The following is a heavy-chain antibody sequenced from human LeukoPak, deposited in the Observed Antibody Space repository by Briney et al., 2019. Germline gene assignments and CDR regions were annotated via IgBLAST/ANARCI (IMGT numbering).Heavy chain of an antibody. CDR2: ISYDGSNK. D-gene: IGHD3-3*01. Sequence: PGGSLRLSCAASGFTFSSYAMHWVRQAPGKGLEWVAVISYDGSNKYYADSVKGRFTISRDNSKNTLYLQMNSLRAEDTAVYYCAKGTRSLEWLGFDYWGQGTLVTVSS. J-gene: IGHJ4*02. CDR3: AKGTRSLEWLGFDY. V-gene: IGHV3-30-3*01. CDR1: GFTFSSYA.